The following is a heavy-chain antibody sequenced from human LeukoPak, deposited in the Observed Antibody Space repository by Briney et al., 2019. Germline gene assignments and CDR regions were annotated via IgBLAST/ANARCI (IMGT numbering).Heavy chain of an antibody. J-gene: IGHJ4*02. CDR3: ARSSGWRYYFDY. D-gene: IGHD6-19*01. CDR2: INHSGST. V-gene: IGHV4-34*01. CDR1: GGSFSGYY. Sequence: SETLSLTCAVYGGSFSGYYWSWIRQPPGKGLEWIGEINHSGSTNYNPSLKSRVTISVDTSKNQFSLKLSSVTAADTAVYYCARSSGWRYYFDYWGQGTLVTASS.